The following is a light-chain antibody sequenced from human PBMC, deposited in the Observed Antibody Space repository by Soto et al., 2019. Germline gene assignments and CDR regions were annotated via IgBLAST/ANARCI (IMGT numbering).Light chain of an antibody. Sequence: QSALTQPPSASGSPGQSVTISCTGTSSDVGGYNYVSWYQQHPGKAPKLMIYEVSKRPSGVPDRFSGSKSGNTASLTVSGRQAEDEADYYCSSYAGSNNFVVFGGGTQLTVL. CDR3: SSYAGSNNFVV. CDR2: EVS. CDR1: SSDVGGYNY. J-gene: IGLJ2*01. V-gene: IGLV2-8*01.